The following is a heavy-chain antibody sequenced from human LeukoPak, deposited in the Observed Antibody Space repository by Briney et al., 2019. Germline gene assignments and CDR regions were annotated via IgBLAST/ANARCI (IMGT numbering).Heavy chain of an antibody. CDR1: GFTFSDYY. V-gene: IGHV3-11*01. CDR2: ISSSGSTI. CDR3: SRDGSSSDWSAFDI. Sequence: GGSLRLSCAASGFTFSDYYMSWIRQAPGKGLEWVSYISSSGSTIYYADSVKGRFTISRDNAKNSLYLQMNSLKAEDTAVYYCSRDGSSSDWSAFDIWGQGTMVTVSS. J-gene: IGHJ3*02. D-gene: IGHD6-25*01.